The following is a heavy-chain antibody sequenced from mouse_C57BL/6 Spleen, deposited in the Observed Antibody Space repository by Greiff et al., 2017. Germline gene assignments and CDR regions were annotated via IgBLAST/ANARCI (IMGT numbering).Heavy chain of an antibody. CDR2: IWSGGST. CDR1: GFSLTSYG. Sequence: QVQLQQSGPGLVQPSQSLSITCTVSGFSLTSYGVHWVRQSPGKGLEWLGVIWSGGSTDYNAAFISRLSISKDNSKSQVFFKMNSLQADDTAIYYCARKSSLYYDYTWFAYWGQGTLVTVSA. D-gene: IGHD2-4*01. V-gene: IGHV2-2*01. CDR3: ARKSSLYYDYTWFAY. J-gene: IGHJ3*01.